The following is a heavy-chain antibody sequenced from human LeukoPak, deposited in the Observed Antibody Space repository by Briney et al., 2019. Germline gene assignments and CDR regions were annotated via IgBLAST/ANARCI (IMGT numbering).Heavy chain of an antibody. CDR3: ARDRVGATRGDLDY. J-gene: IGHJ4*02. CDR1: GGSISSYY. D-gene: IGHD1-26*01. V-gene: IGHV4-4*07. Sequence: KPSETLSLTCTVSGGSISSYYWSWSRQPAGKGLEWIGRIYTSGSTNYNPSLKSRVTMSVDTSKNQFSLKLSSVTAADTAVYYCARDRVGATRGDLDYWGQGTLVTVSS. CDR2: IYTSGST.